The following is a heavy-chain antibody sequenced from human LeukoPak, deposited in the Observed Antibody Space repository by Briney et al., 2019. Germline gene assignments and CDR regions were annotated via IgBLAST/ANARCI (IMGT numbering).Heavy chain of an antibody. CDR1: GGSISSGSYY. D-gene: IGHD6-13*01. Sequence: SQTLSLTCTVSGGSISSGSYYWSWIRQPAGKGLEWIGRIYTSGSTNYNPSLKSRVTISVDTSKNQFSLKLSSVTAADTAVYYCARAIKAAAGASFDYWGQGTLVTVSS. CDR3: ARAIKAAAGASFDY. J-gene: IGHJ4*02. CDR2: IYTSGST. V-gene: IGHV4-61*02.